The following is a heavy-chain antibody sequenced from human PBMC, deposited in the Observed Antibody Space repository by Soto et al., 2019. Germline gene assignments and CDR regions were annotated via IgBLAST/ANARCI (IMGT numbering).Heavy chain of an antibody. Sequence: GSLILSCAASGFTFSDYYMSWIRQAPGKGLEWVSYISSSGSTIYYADSVKGRFTISRDNAKNSLYLQMNSLRAEDTAVYYCAKPGVLRYFDWLVDPWGQGTLVTVSS. CDR3: AKPGVLRYFDWLVDP. CDR2: ISSSGSTI. D-gene: IGHD3-9*01. CDR1: GFTFSDYY. V-gene: IGHV3-11*01. J-gene: IGHJ5*02.